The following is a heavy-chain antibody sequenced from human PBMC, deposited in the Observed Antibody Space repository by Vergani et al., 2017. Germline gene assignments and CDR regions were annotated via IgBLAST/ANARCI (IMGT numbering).Heavy chain of an antibody. J-gene: IGHJ3*01. V-gene: IGHV3-9*01. D-gene: IGHD5-12*01. CDR2: ISWNSGAV. Sequence: EVDLVESGGGLAQPGGSLRLSCEASGITFWKFGMHWVRQGPGKGLEWVSGISWNSGAVDYADSVRGRFTISRDNAKNSLFLEINILRFEDTAVYFCTKGSVYYHDSAGHGYDPYTGFDLWGQGTLVTVSS. CDR1: GITFWKFG. CDR3: TKGSVYYHDSAGHGYDPYTGFDL.